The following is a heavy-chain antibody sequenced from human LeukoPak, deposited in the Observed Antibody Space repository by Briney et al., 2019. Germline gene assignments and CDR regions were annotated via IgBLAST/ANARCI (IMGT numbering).Heavy chain of an antibody. CDR3: ARGLTRISSSPIGGSA. CDR2: MNPNSGNT. Sequence: ASLKVSCKASGYTFNSYDINSVRQATGQGLEWMGWMNPNSGNTGYAQKFQGRVTMTRNTSISTAYMELSSLRSEDTAVYYCARGLTRISSSPIGGSAWGQGTLVTVSS. V-gene: IGHV1-8*01. J-gene: IGHJ5*02. D-gene: IGHD6-13*01. CDR1: GYTFNSYD.